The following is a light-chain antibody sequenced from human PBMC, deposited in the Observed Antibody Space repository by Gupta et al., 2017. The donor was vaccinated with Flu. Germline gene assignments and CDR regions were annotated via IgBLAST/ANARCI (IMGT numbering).Light chain of an antibody. V-gene: IGKV3-20*01. CDR2: GAS. J-gene: IGKJ1*01. Sequence: EIVLTQSPGALSLSPGERATLSCRASQTFASTYLAWYQQKPGQAPRLLMYGASRRAPGIPDRFSGSGSGTDFTLTISRLEPEDFAVYYCQQDDRAPMTFGQGTKVEIK. CDR3: QQDDRAPMT. CDR1: QTFASTY.